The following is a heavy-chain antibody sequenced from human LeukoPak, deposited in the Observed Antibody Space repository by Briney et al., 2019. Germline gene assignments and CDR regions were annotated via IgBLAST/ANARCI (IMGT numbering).Heavy chain of an antibody. V-gene: IGHV1-2*02. J-gene: IGHJ4*02. CDR3: ARDYYDDSSGYAPFDY. CDR2: INPNSGGT. D-gene: IGHD3-22*01. Sequence: ASVKVSCKASGYTFTGYYMHWVRQAPGQGLEWMGWINPNSGGTNYAQKFQGRVTMTRDTSISTAYMELSRLRSDDTAVYYCARDYYDDSSGYAPFDYWGQGTLVTVSS. CDR1: GYTFTGYY.